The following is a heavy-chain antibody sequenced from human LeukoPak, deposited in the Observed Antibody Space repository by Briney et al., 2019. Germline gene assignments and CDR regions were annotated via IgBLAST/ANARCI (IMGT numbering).Heavy chain of an antibody. D-gene: IGHD6-13*01. V-gene: IGHV1-3*01. Sequence: ASVKVSCKASGYTFTSYAMHWVRQAPGQRLEWMGWINPGNGNTKYSQKFQGRVTITRDTSASTAYMELSSLRSEDTAVYYCARDLGGLSSWYYFDYWGQGILVTVSS. CDR3: ARDLGGLSSWYYFDY. CDR2: INPGNGNT. J-gene: IGHJ4*02. CDR1: GYTFTSYA.